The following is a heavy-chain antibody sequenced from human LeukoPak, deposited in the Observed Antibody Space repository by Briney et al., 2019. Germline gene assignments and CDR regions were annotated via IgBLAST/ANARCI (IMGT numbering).Heavy chain of an antibody. V-gene: IGHV3-30*18. CDR2: ISYDGSNK. CDR3: AKDIGRYYFDY. J-gene: IGHJ4*02. D-gene: IGHD1-26*01. CDR1: GFTFSSYG. Sequence: GGSLRLSCAASGFTFSSYGMHWVRQAPGKGLEWVAVISYDGSNKYYADSVKGRFTISRDNSKNTLYLQMNSLRAEDTAVYYCAKDIGRYYFDYWGQGTLVTVSS.